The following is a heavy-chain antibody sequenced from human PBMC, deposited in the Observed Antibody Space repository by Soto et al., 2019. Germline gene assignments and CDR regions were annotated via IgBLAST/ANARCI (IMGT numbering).Heavy chain of an antibody. J-gene: IGHJ6*02. Sequence: SETLSLTCTVSGGSVSSGSYYWSWIRQPPGKGLEWIGYIYYSGSTNYNPSLKSRVTISVDTSKNQFSLKLSSVTAADTAVYYCARDRDEVAATLGMDVWGQGTTVTVSS. CDR3: ARDRDEVAATLGMDV. CDR2: IYYSGST. CDR1: GGSVSSGSYY. D-gene: IGHD2-15*01. V-gene: IGHV4-61*01.